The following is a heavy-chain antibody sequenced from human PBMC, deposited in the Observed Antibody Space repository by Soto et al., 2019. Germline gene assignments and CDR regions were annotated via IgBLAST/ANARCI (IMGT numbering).Heavy chain of an antibody. CDR3: AKDLGPDYDFWSGYQASYYYYGMDV. D-gene: IGHD3-3*01. Sequence: GGSLRLSCSASGLSFSSYAMSWVRQAPGKGLEWVSAISGSGGSTYYADSVKGRFTISRDNSKNTLYLQMNSLRAEDTAVYYCAKDLGPDYDFWSGYQASYYYYGMDVWGQGTTVTVSS. CDR2: ISGSGGST. CDR1: GLSFSSYA. V-gene: IGHV3-23*01. J-gene: IGHJ6*02.